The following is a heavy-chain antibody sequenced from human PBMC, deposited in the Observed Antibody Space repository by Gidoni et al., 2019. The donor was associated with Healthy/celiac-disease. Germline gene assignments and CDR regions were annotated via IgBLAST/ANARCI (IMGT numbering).Heavy chain of an antibody. Sequence: EVQLVESGGGLIQPGGSLRLSCAASGFTVRSNYMSWVRQAPGKGLEWVSVIYSGGSTYYADSVKGRFTISRDNSKNTLYLQMNSLRAEDTAVYYCARDSYGDFGWYYYGMDVWGQGTTVTVSS. V-gene: IGHV3-53*01. J-gene: IGHJ6*02. CDR1: GFTVRSNY. D-gene: IGHD4-17*01. CDR3: ARDSYGDFGWYYYGMDV. CDR2: IYSGGST.